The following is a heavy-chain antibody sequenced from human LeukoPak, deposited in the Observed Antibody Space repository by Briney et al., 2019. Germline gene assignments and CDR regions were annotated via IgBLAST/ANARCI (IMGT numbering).Heavy chain of an antibody. CDR3: ARDKSVLDGGYEGTFAV. CDR1: GFSFNTYA. D-gene: IGHD5-12*01. J-gene: IGHJ3*01. Sequence: GGFLRLSCATSGFSFNTYAMSWVRQATGKGLDWVSSISRSGDSSYYADSVKGRFTISRDNSKNILYLQMKSLRAGDTAVYYCARDKSVLDGGYEGTFAVWGQGTVVTVSS. CDR2: ISRSGDSS. V-gene: IGHV3-23*01.